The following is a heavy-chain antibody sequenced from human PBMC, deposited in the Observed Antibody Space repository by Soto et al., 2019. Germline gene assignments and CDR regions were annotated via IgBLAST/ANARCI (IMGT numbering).Heavy chain of an antibody. CDR3: AISQDRGGRTTFIY. CDR2: INWKSDI. D-gene: IGHD3-16*01. Sequence: HPGGSLRLSCAVAGFTFDDNAMHWVRQAPEKGLEWVSGINWKSDIGYADSWKGRFTISRDNAENSLYLQMNSLRAEDTALYYCAISQDRGGRTTFIYWGQGTQVTVSS. CDR1: GFTFDDNA. J-gene: IGHJ4*02. V-gene: IGHV3-9*01.